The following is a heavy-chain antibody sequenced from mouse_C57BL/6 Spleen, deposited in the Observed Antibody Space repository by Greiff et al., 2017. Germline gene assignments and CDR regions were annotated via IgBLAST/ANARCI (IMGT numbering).Heavy chain of an antibody. CDR2: ISSGSSTI. CDR1: GFTFSDYG. CDR3: ARPFYYYARDY. V-gene: IGHV5-17*01. J-gene: IGHJ4*01. Sequence: EVKLMESGGGLVKPGGSLKLSCAASGFTFSDYGMHWVRQAPEKGLEWVAYISSGSSTIYYADTVKGRFTISRDNAKNTLFLQMTSLRSEDTAMYYCARPFYYYARDYWGQGTSVTVSS.